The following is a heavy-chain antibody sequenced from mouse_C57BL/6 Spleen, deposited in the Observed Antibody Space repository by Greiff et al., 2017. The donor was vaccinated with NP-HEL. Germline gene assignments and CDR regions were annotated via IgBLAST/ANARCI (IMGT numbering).Heavy chain of an antibody. CDR1: GFSLTSYA. J-gene: IGHJ4*01. Sequence: QVQLKASGPGLVAPSQSLSITCTVSGFSLTSYAISWVRHPPGKGLEWLGVLWTGGGTNYNSALKSRLSISKDNSKSQVFLKMNSLQTDDTARYYCARITIVTTDYAMDYWGQGTSVTVSS. CDR3: ARITIVTTDYAMDY. V-gene: IGHV2-9-1*01. CDR2: LWTGGGT. D-gene: IGHD2-5*01.